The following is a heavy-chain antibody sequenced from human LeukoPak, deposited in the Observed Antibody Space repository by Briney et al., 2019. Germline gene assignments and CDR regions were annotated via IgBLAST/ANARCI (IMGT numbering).Heavy chain of an antibody. Sequence: GGSLRLSCTASKFTFMNYAMHWVRQAPGKGLEWLSTIGSAGGSIFYADSVKGRFTISRDNSKSTLFLQMDSLRVEDTTLYYCAKRGEVSTYYYFESWGQGALVTVSS. CDR3: AKRGEVSTYYYFES. V-gene: IGHV3-23*01. CDR1: KFTFMNYA. J-gene: IGHJ4*02. D-gene: IGHD2/OR15-2a*01. CDR2: IGSAGGSI.